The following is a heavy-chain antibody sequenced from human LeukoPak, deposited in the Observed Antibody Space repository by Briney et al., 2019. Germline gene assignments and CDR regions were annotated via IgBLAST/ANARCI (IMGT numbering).Heavy chain of an antibody. CDR2: ISSSSSHI. CDR1: GFTFSSYT. J-gene: IGHJ4*02. Sequence: PGGSLRLSCAASGFTFSSYTMNWVRQAPGKGLEWVSSISSSSSHIYYADSVKGRFTISRDNAKNSLYLQMSSLRAEDTAVYYCARDWVISGCHDYWGQGTLVTVSS. V-gene: IGHV3-21*01. CDR3: ARDWVISGCHDY. D-gene: IGHD6-19*01.